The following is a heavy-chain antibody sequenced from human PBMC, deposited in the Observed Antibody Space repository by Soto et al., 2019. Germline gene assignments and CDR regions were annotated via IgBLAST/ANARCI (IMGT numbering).Heavy chain of an antibody. CDR2: IYHSGTT. Sequence: PSETLSLTCAVSGGSISSSNWWSWVRQPPGKGLEWIGEIYHSGTTSYNPSLQSRVTISLETSKSQFSLRLTSVTAADTAVYYCARSIAIAAAGTDGLHFDYWGQGTLVTVSS. CDR1: GGSISSSNW. V-gene: IGHV4-4*02. D-gene: IGHD6-13*01. CDR3: ARSIAIAAAGTDGLHFDY. J-gene: IGHJ4*02.